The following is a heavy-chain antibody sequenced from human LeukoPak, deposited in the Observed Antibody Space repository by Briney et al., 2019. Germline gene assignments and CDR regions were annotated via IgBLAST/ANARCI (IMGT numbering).Heavy chain of an antibody. J-gene: IGHJ5*02. CDR3: ARGYYDSSVSAWFDP. Sequence: ASVKVSCKASGGTFSSYAISWVRQAPGQGLEWMGGIIPIFGTANYAQKFQGRVTITADESTSTAYMELSSLRSEDTAVYYCARGYYDSSVSAWFDPWGQGTLVTVSS. CDR1: GGTFSSYA. CDR2: IIPIFGTA. D-gene: IGHD3-22*01. V-gene: IGHV1-69*01.